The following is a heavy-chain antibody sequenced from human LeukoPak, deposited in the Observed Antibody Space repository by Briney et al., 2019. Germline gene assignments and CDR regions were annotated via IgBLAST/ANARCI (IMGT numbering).Heavy chain of an antibody. D-gene: IGHD6-13*01. CDR3: ARDDWQQLVLRDFDI. V-gene: IGHV4-39*07. CDR2: IYYSGST. J-gene: IGHJ3*02. Sequence: PSETLSLTCTVSGGSISSSSYYWGWIRQPPGKGLEWIGSIYYSGSTYYNPSLKSRVTISVDTSKNQFSLKLSSVTAADTAVYYCARDDWQQLVLRDFDIWGQGTMVTVSS. CDR1: GGSISSSSYY.